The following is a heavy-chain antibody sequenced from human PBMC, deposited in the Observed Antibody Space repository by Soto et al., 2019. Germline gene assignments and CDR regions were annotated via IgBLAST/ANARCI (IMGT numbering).Heavy chain of an antibody. Sequence: EVHLVESGGGLVQPGGSLRLSCAASGFTFSTYSMNWVRQAPGKGLEWVSHISSSSTTIYYADSVKGRFTISRDNAKNSLHLQMNSMRDEDTAVYFCARVSGTDLDYWGQGTLVTVSS. CDR2: ISSSSTTI. V-gene: IGHV3-48*02. J-gene: IGHJ4*02. CDR3: ARVSGTDLDY. D-gene: IGHD1-26*01. CDR1: GFTFSTYS.